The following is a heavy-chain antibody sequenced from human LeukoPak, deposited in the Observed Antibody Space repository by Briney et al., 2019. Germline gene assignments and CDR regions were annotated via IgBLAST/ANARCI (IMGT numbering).Heavy chain of an antibody. CDR2: ISSSSSYI. CDR1: GFTFSSYS. J-gene: IGHJ4*02. V-gene: IGHV3-21*04. D-gene: IGHD3-3*01. Sequence: GGSLRLSCAASGFTFSSYSMNWVRQAPGKGLEWVSSISSSSSYIYYADSVKGRFTISRDNSKNTLYLQMNSLRAEDTAVYYCAKDEAAVLYYDFWSGYPYYFDYWGQGTLVTVSS. CDR3: AKDEAAVLYYDFWSGYPYYFDY.